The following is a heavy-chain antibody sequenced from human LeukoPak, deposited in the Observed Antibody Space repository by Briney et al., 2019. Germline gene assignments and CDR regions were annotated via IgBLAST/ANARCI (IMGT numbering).Heavy chain of an antibody. CDR1: GFTFSSYW. CDR3: TSSITVVRGTRKHFDL. V-gene: IGHV3-15*01. D-gene: IGHD3-10*01. CDR2: IKTKSDGGTT. Sequence: PGGSLRLSCAASGFTFSSYWMSWVRQAPGKGLEWVGRIKTKSDGGTTDYGAPVKGRFSISRDDSKDTVYLQVNSLETEDTAVYYCTSSITVVRGTRKHFDLWGQGTLVTVSS. J-gene: IGHJ4*02.